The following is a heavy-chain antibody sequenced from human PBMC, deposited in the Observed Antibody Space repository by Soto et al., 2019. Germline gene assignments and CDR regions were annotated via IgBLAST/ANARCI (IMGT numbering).Heavy chain of an antibody. CDR1: GFTFSPDI. CDR3: ARGAVCSDGSCYYSDY. V-gene: IGHV3-21*02. Sequence: EVQLVESGGGLVKPGGSLRLSCAASGFTFSPDIMNWVLQAPVKGLEWVASISSSSIYIYSADSMKGRVTISRDNAKNSVYVQMNSLRAEDTSVYYCARGAVCSDGSCYYSDYWGKGTLVTVSP. J-gene: IGHJ4*02. CDR2: ISSSSIYI. D-gene: IGHD2-15*01.